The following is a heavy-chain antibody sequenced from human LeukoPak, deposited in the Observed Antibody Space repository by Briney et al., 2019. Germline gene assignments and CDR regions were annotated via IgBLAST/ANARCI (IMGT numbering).Heavy chain of an antibody. CDR2: IYPGDSDT. D-gene: IGHD3-10*01. V-gene: IGHV5-51*01. J-gene: IGHJ3*02. CDR1: GYSFTTYW. CDR3: ARPVRGVTMVRGLNAFDI. Sequence: GESLKISCKVSGYSFTTYWIGWVRQMPGKGLEWMGIIYPGDSDTKYSPSFQGQVTISADKPISTAYLQWSSLRASDTAMYYCARPVRGVTMVRGLNAFDIWGQGTMVTVSS.